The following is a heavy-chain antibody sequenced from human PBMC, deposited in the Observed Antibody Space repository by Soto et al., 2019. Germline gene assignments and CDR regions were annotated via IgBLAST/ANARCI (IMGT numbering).Heavy chain of an antibody. CDR3: ARDWGYCSGGSCSYTHAFDY. J-gene: IGHJ4*02. Sequence: SVKVSCKASGGTFSSYAISWVRQAPGQGLEWMGGIIPIFGTANYAQKFQGRVTITADESTSTAYMELSSLRSEDTAVYYCARDWGYCSGGSCSYTHAFDYWGQGTLVTVSS. CDR1: GGTFSSYA. D-gene: IGHD2-15*01. CDR2: IIPIFGTA. V-gene: IGHV1-69*13.